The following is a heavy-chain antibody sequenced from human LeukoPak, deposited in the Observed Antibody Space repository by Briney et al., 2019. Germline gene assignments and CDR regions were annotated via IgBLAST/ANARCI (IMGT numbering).Heavy chain of an antibody. Sequence: GGSLRLSCAASGFTFSSYAMSWVRQAPGKGLEWVSSISGSGGSTYYADSVKGRFTISRDNSKNTLYLQMNSLRAEDTAVYYCAVIPGYSGYDLDPTKDYWGQGTLVTVSS. V-gene: IGHV3-23*01. D-gene: IGHD5-12*01. J-gene: IGHJ4*02. CDR1: GFTFSSYA. CDR3: AVIPGYSGYDLDPTKDY. CDR2: ISGSGGST.